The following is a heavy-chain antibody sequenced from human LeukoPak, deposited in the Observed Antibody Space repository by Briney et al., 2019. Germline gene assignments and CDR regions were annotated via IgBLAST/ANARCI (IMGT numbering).Heavy chain of an antibody. J-gene: IGHJ5*02. CDR2: TSYDGSIQ. CDR1: GFTFGTYV. Sequence: GGSLRLSCAATGFTFGTYVMHWVRQAPGKGLKWVAVTSYDGSIQYYADPVKGRFTISRDNAKNTLYLQINSLRVEDTAVYYCARGGDGYNYRRFGPWGQGTLVTVSS. D-gene: IGHD5-24*01. CDR3: ARGGDGYNYRRFGP. V-gene: IGHV3-30*04.